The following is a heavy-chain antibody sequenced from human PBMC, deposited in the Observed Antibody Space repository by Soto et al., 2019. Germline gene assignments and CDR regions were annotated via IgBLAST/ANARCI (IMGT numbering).Heavy chain of an antibody. V-gene: IGHV4-61*01. D-gene: IGHD3-10*01. CDR1: GGSVSSGSYY. CDR3: TRDFGNPKGRFDP. J-gene: IGHJ5*02. Sequence: PSETLSLTCTVSGGSVSSGSYYWSWIRQPPGKGLEWIGYIYYSGSTNYNPSLKSRVTISVDTSKNQFSLKLSSVTAADTAVYYCTRDFGNPKGRFDPWGQGTLVTVSS. CDR2: IYYSGST.